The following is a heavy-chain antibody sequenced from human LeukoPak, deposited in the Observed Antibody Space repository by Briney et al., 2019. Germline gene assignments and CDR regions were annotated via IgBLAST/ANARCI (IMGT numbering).Heavy chain of an antibody. V-gene: IGHV3-30*02. D-gene: IGHD6-19*01. Sequence: GGSLRLSCAASGFTFSSYGMHWVRQAPGKGLEWVAFIRYDGSNKYYADSVKGRFTISRDNSKNTLYLQMNSLRAEDTAVYYCAKDGQWLPYYYYYMDVWGKGTTVTISS. CDR3: AKDGQWLPYYYYYMDV. CDR1: GFTFSSYG. J-gene: IGHJ6*03. CDR2: IRYDGSNK.